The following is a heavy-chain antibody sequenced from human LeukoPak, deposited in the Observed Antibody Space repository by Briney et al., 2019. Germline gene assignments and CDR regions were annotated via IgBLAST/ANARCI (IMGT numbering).Heavy chain of an antibody. CDR3: ARVGRGDHTWGSYYCDH. J-gene: IGHJ4*02. V-gene: IGHV4-59*11. CDR2: ISPSGST. D-gene: IGHD3-16*01. CDR1: GDSFSSHR. Sequence: PSETLSLTCTVSGDSFSSHRWSWLRQSPGKGLEWIGYISPSGSTSYNPSLKSRVTFSVDTSKSQFSLRLTSVTAADTAVYYCARVGRGDHTWGSYYCDHWGQGTLVSVSS.